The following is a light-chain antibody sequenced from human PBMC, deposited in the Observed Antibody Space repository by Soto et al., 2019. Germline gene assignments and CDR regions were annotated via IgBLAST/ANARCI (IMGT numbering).Light chain of an antibody. V-gene: IGKV2-30*02. CDR3: MQGTHWPKT. Sequence: DVVMTQSPLSLPVSLGQPASISCRSSQGLVHGDGNTYLNWFQQRPGQSPRRLIYDVSNRDSGVPDRFSGSGLGTEFTLNISRVEAEDVGVYFCMQGTHWPKTFGQGTKVEIK. CDR2: DVS. J-gene: IGKJ1*01. CDR1: QGLVHGDGNTY.